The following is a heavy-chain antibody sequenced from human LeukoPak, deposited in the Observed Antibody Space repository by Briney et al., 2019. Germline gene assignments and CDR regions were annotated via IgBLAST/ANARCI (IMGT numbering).Heavy chain of an antibody. D-gene: IGHD2-15*01. J-gene: IGHJ4*02. Sequence: GGSLRLSCAASGFTFSSYWMSWVRQAPGKGLEWVANIKQDGSEKYYVDSVKGRFTISRDNAKNSLYLQMNSLRAEDTAVYYCARESPLGYCSGGSCQITDYWGQGTLVTVSS. CDR2: IKQDGSEK. V-gene: IGHV3-7*01. CDR1: GFTFSSYW. CDR3: ARESPLGYCSGGSCQITDY.